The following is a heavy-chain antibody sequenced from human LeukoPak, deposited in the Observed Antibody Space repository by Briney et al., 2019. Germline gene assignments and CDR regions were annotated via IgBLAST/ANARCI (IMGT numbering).Heavy chain of an antibody. CDR3: ARAQSGFWSGYCFDY. Sequence: GWSLRLSCAASGFTFSTSWMTWVRQSPGKGLEWVVNIKQDGSEIYYVDSVKGRFTVSRDNAKNSLYLQMNSLRAEDTAVYYCARAQSGFWSGYCFDYWGQGTLVTVSS. J-gene: IGHJ4*02. V-gene: IGHV3-7*01. D-gene: IGHD3-3*01. CDR1: GFTFSTSW. CDR2: IKQDGSEI.